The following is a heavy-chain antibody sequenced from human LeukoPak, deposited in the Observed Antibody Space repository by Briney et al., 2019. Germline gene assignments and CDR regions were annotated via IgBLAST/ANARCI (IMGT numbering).Heavy chain of an antibody. D-gene: IGHD4-17*01. CDR2: IIPIFGTA. J-gene: IGHJ5*02. CDR1: GGTFSSYA. V-gene: IGHV1-69*06. CDR3: ASDYGDYMRPGGGITNWFDP. Sequence: ASVKVSCKASGGTFSSYAISWVRQAPGQGLEWMGGIIPIFGTANYAQKFQGRVTITADKSTSTAYMELSSLRSEDTAVYYCASDYGDYMRPGGGITNWFDPWGQGTLVTVSS.